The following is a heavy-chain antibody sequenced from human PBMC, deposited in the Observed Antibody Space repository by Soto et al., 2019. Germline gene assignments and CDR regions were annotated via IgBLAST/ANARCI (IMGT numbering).Heavy chain of an antibody. V-gene: IGHV1-69*11. Sequence: QVQLVQSGAEVKKPGSSVRVSCRTSGGTFSNYAISWVRQAPGQGLEWMGGIMPILGTTSYAQRFQGRVTISADETTRTAYMDLSSLRSEDTAAYYCARSLGGFHCSGGSCHTRVVHGMDVWGQGTTVTVSS. CDR3: ARSLGGFHCSGGSCHTRVVHGMDV. CDR1: GGTFSNYA. CDR2: IMPILGTT. D-gene: IGHD2-15*01. J-gene: IGHJ6*02.